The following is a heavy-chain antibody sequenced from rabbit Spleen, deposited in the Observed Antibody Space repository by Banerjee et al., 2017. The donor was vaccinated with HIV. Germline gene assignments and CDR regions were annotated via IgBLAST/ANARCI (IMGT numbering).Heavy chain of an antibody. CDR2: SYAGSSGST. CDR1: GFSFSSVYW. D-gene: IGHD7-1*01. J-gene: IGHJ6*01. V-gene: IGHV1S45*01. CDR3: ARDTGTSFSTYGMDL. Sequence: QEQLVESGGGLVQPGTSLTLTCTASGFSFSSVYWICWVRQAPGKGLEWIACSYAGSSGSTYSAIWAKGRFTISKTSSTTVTLQMTSLTAADTATYFCARDTGTSFSTYGMDLWGQGTLVTVS.